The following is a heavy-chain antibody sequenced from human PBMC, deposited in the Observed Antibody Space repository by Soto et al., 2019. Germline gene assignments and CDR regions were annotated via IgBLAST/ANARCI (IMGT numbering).Heavy chain of an antibody. CDR3: ARDVGRVTIFPGSNYYYYGMDV. Sequence: ASVKVSCKASGYTFTSYYMHWVRQAPGQGLEWMGIINPSGGSTSYAQKFQGRVTMTRDTSTSTVYMELSSLRSEDTALYYCARDVGRVTIFPGSNYYYYGMDVWGQGTTVTVSS. J-gene: IGHJ6*02. D-gene: IGHD3-3*01. CDR1: GYTFTSYY. V-gene: IGHV1-46*01. CDR2: INPSGGST.